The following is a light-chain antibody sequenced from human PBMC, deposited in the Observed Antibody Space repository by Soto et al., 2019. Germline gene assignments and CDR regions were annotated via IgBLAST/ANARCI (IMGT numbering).Light chain of an antibody. CDR3: QQSYTATWT. CDR2: SSS. V-gene: IGKV1-39*01. Sequence: DIQMTQSPSSLSASVGDRVTITCRASQDISKYLNWYQQKPGKAPNLLIYSSSSLQSGVPSRFSGSGSGTDCTLTISSLQPEDFATFYCQQSYTATWTFGQGTKLEMK. J-gene: IGKJ1*01. CDR1: QDISKY.